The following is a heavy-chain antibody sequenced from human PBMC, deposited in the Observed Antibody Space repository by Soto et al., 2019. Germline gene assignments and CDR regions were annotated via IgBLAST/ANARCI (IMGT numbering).Heavy chain of an antibody. D-gene: IGHD3-9*01. V-gene: IGHV4-4*02. J-gene: IGHJ5*02. CDR3: ASRSFDWLFQT. CDR2: IYHSGST. CDR1: GGSLSSSNW. Sequence: SETLSLTCAVSGGSLSSSNWWSWVRQPPGKGLEWIGEIYHSGSTNYNPSLKSRVTISVDKSKNQFSLKLSSVAAADTAVYYCASRSFDWLFQTWRQGTLVPVSS.